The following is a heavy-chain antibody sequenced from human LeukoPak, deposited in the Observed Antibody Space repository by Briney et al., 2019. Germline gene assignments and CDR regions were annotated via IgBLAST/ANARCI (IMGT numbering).Heavy chain of an antibody. CDR2: INHSGST. CDR3: VDSQVGPRGKTVATPIN. D-gene: IGHD4-23*01. CDR1: GGSFSGYY. Sequence: KPSETLSLSCAVYGGSFSGYYWSWIRQPPGKGLEWIGEINHSGSTNYNPSLKSRVTISVDTSKNQFSLKLRSVTAADTAVYYCVDSQVGPRGKTVATPINWGQGTLVTVSS. J-gene: IGHJ4*02. V-gene: IGHV4-34*01.